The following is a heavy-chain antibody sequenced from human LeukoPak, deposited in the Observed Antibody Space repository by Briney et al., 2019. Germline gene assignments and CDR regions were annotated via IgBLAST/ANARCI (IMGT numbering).Heavy chain of an antibody. V-gene: IGHV3-74*01. CDR2: INSDGSST. CDR1: GFTFSSYW. J-gene: IGHJ4*02. CDR3: ARRGGDGYNSPTYFDY. D-gene: IGHD5-24*01. Sequence: GGSLRLSCAASGFTFSSYWMHWVRQAPGKGLVWVSRINSDGSSTSYADSVKGRFTISRDNAKNTLYLQMNSLRAEDTAVYYCARRGGDGYNSPTYFDYWGQETLVTVSS.